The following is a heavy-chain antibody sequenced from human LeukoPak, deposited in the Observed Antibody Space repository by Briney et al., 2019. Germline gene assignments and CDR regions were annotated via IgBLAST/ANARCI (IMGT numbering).Heavy chain of an antibody. CDR3: ARDSYYDSSGHAP. V-gene: IGHV4-39*07. CDR2: IHYSEST. J-gene: IGHJ5*02. Sequence: SIAVFGGSIDSRSYFRAWVRQLPGKGLEWIGSIHYSESTYYNPSLKSRVTISIDTSKNQFSLKLRSVTAADTAVYYCARDSYYDSSGHAPWGQGTLVTVSS. D-gene: IGHD3-22*01. CDR1: GGSIDSRSYF.